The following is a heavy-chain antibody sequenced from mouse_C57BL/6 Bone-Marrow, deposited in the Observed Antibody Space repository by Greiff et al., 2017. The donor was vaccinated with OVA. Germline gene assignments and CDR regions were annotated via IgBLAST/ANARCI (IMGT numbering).Heavy chain of an antibody. V-gene: IGHV1-76*01. Sequence: QVQLQQSGAELVRPGASVKLSCKASGYTFTDYYINWVKQRPGQGLEWIARIYPGSGNTYYNEKFKGKATLTAEKSSSTAYMQLSSLTSEDSAVYFCARMGYYGRADYWGQGTTLTVSS. D-gene: IGHD1-1*01. J-gene: IGHJ2*01. CDR2: IYPGSGNT. CDR1: GYTFTDYY. CDR3: ARMGYYGRADY.